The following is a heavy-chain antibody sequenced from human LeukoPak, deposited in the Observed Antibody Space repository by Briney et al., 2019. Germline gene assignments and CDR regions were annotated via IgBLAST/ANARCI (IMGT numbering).Heavy chain of an antibody. J-gene: IGHJ3*02. CDR1: GGSISSGSYY. V-gene: IGHV4-61*02. CDR3: ARPTTRDAFDI. D-gene: IGHD4-17*01. Sequence: SETLSLTCTVSGGSISSGSYYWSWIRQPAGKGLEWIGRIYTSGSTNYNPSLKSRVTISVDTSKNQFSLKLSSVTAADTAVYYCARPTTRDAFDIWGQGTMVTVSS. CDR2: IYTSGST.